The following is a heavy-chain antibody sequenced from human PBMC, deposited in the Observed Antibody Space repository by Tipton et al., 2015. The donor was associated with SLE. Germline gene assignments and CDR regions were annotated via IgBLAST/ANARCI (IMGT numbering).Heavy chain of an antibody. J-gene: IGHJ4*02. CDR3: ARDLRGNFDYYFDP. Sequence: TLSLTCTVSGGSVSSFHWSWIRQPPGKGLEWIGYIFYSGSTNSNPSLKNRVTMSVDMSKNQFSLKLTSVTAADTAVYYCARDLRGNFDYYFDPWGQGALVTVSS. V-gene: IGHV4-59*02. CDR1: GGSVSSFH. CDR2: IFYSGST.